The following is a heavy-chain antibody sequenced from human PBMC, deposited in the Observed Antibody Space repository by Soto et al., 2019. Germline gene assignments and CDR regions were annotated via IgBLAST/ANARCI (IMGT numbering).Heavy chain of an antibody. Sequence: SVKVSCKASGGTFSSYAISWVRQAPGQGLEWMGGIIPIFGTANYAQKFQGRVTITADESTSTAYMELSSLRSEDTAVYCGARYAPSGYDLQYWGQGTLVTVAS. CDR3: ARYAPSGYDLQY. D-gene: IGHD5-12*01. CDR1: GGTFSSYA. V-gene: IGHV1-69*13. CDR2: IIPIFGTA. J-gene: IGHJ4*02.